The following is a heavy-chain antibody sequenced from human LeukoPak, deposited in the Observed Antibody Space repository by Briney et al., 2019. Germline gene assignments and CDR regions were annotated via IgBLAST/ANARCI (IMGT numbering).Heavy chain of an antibody. J-gene: IGHJ4*02. CDR3: ARGGVPNDY. Sequence: GGSLRLSCAASGFTFSDFYMSWIRQAPGKGLEWVSHISSSGATLYYADSVRGRFTISRDNAKNSLYLQMNTLRAEDTALYYCARGGVPNDYWGQGTLVTVSS. D-gene: IGHD1-26*01. CDR2: ISSSGATL. CDR1: GFTFSDFY. V-gene: IGHV3-11*01.